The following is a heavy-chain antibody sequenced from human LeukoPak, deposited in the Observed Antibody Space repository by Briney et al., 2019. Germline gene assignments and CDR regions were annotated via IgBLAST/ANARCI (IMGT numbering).Heavy chain of an antibody. CDR1: GDSTNTYF. CDR2: FYYTGTT. Sequence: PSETRSLTCSISGDSTNTYFWSWIRQPPGKGLEWLGYFYYTGTTNYNPSLNSRVTISVDTSKNQFSLKVNSVTAADTGVYYCASKSTDHGELRFDYWGQGTLVTVSS. V-gene: IGHV4-59*01. CDR3: ASKSTDHGELRFDY. J-gene: IGHJ4*02. D-gene: IGHD4-17*01.